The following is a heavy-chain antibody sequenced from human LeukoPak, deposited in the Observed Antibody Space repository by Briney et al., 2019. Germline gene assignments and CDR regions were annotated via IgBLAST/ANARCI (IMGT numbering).Heavy chain of an antibody. CDR3: ARDDHLGYCSGGSCDPHYCYYMDV. Sequence: SETLSLTCTVSGGSIGNDYWSWIRQPAGKGLEWIGRIHAGGSTDYNPSFNSRLTISVDKSKNQFSLNLSSVTAADTAVYYCARDDHLGYCSGGSCDPHYCYYMDVWGKGTTVTVSS. D-gene: IGHD2-15*01. CDR2: IHAGGST. V-gene: IGHV4-4*07. CDR1: GGSIGNDY. J-gene: IGHJ6*03.